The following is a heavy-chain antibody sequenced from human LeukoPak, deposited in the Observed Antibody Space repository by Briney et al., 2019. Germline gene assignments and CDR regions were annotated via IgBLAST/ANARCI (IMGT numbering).Heavy chain of an antibody. CDR3: ARVDLNAFDI. J-gene: IGHJ3*02. D-gene: IGHD3-9*01. Sequence: TASETLSLTCTVVGGSISGDDNYWSWIRQPPGKGLGWIGYIYYSGTTSYYPSLKSRVTISVDTSKNQIPLKLTSVTAADTAVYYCARVDLNAFDIWGQGTLVTVSS. V-gene: IGHV4-30-4*08. CDR2: IYYSGTT. CDR1: GGSISGDDNY.